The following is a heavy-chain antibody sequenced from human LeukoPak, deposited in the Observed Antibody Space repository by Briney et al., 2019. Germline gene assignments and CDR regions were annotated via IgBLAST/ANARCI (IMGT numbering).Heavy chain of an antibody. CDR1: GFTFDDYA. D-gene: IGHD3-16*01. CDR2: ISGSGGST. Sequence: PGGSLRLSCAASGFTFDDYAMHWVRQAPGKGLEWVSVISGSGGSTNYADSVKGRFTISRDNAKNSLYLQMNSLRAEDTAVYYCAREAPGGAIGYWGQGTLVTVSS. V-gene: IGHV3-23*01. J-gene: IGHJ4*02. CDR3: AREAPGGAIGY.